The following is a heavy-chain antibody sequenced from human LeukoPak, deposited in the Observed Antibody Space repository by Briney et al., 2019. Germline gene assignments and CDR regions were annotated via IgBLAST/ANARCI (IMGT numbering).Heavy chain of an antibody. CDR3: ARDIYSGGAVAGTPQNDY. V-gene: IGHV4-4*07. D-gene: IGHD6-19*01. J-gene: IGHJ4*02. Sequence: PSETLSLTCTVSGGSISSYYWSWIRQPAGKGLEWIGRIYTSGSTNYNPSLKSRVTMSVDTSKNQFSLKLSSVTAADTAVYYCARDIYSGGAVAGTPQNDYWGQGTLVTVSS. CDR2: IYTSGST. CDR1: GGSISSYY.